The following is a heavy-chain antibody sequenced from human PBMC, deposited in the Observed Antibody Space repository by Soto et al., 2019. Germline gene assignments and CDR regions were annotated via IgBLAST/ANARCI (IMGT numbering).Heavy chain of an antibody. CDR3: ASRDCTDGVCPFDY. D-gene: IGHD2-8*01. V-gene: IGHV3-21*01. J-gene: IGHJ4*02. Sequence: GGSLRLSCAASGFTFSSYSLSWVRQAPGQGLEWVSSISSSGRFTYYADSVKGRLTISRDNAKNSLYLQMSSLRVEDTAVYYCASRDCTDGVCPFDYWGQGILVTVSS. CDR1: GFTFSSYS. CDR2: ISSSGRFT.